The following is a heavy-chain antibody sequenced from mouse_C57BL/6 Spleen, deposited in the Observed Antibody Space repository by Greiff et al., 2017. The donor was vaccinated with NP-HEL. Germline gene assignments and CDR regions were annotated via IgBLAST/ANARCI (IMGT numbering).Heavy chain of an antibody. CDR2: IDPSDSET. CDR3: AREAAQATYAMDY. D-gene: IGHD3-2*02. CDR1: GYTFTSYW. J-gene: IGHJ4*01. V-gene: IGHV1-52*01. Sequence: LQQPGAELVRPGSSVKLSCKASGYTFTSYWMHWVKQRPIQGLEWIGNIDPSDSETHYNQKFKDKATLTVDKSSSTAYMQLSSLTSEDSAVYYCAREAAQATYAMDYWGQGTSVTVSS.